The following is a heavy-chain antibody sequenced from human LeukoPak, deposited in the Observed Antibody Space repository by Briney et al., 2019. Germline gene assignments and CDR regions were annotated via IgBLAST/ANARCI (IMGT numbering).Heavy chain of an antibody. V-gene: IGHV3-64*01. D-gene: IGHD5-12*01. CDR3: ARANAYDPGQYFDP. CDR1: GFTFSSYA. CDR2: ISSNGGST. J-gene: IGHJ5*02. Sequence: GGSLRLSCAASGFTFSSYAMHWVRQAPGKGLEYVSAISSNGGSTYYANSVKGRFTFSRDNSKNTLYLQMGSLRSDDPAVYFCARANAYDPGQYFDPWGQGTLVTVSS.